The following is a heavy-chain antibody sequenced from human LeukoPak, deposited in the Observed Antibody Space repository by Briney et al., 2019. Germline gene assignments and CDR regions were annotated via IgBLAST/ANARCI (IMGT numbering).Heavy chain of an antibody. D-gene: IGHD2-21*02. J-gene: IGHJ4*02. CDR3: ARQDRSVVTAISD. V-gene: IGHV4-39*01. CDR2: IYYSGST. CDR1: GGSISSSSYY. Sequence: SETLSLTCTVSGGSISSSSYYWGWIRQPPGKGLEWIGSIYYSGSTYYNPSLKSRVTISVDTSKNQFSLKLSSVTAADTAVYYCARQDRSVVTAISDWGQGTLVTVSS.